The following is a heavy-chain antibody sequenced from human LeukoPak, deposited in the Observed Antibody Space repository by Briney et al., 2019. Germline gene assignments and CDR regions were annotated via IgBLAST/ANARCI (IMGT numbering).Heavy chain of an antibody. CDR2: IFYSGST. V-gene: IGHV4-39*07. Sequence: SETLSLTCTVSSGSISTSNYYWGWVRQPPGKALEWIGNIFYSGSTYYSPSLKSRVTISLDTSRNQFSLKLSSVTAADTAVYYCARDGVHYYGSGSYYNRWGYYYYMDVWGKGTTVTISS. D-gene: IGHD3-10*01. CDR1: SGSISTSNYY. J-gene: IGHJ6*03. CDR3: ARDGVHYYGSGSYYNRWGYYYYMDV.